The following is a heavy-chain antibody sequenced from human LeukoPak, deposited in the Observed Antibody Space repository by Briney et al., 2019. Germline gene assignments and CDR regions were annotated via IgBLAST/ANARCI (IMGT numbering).Heavy chain of an antibody. V-gene: IGHV1-2*02. Sequence: ASVKVSCKASGYTFTGYYMHWVRQAPGQGLEWMGWINPNSSGTNYAQKFQGRVTMTRDTSISTAYMELSRLRSDDTAVYECAREYIAAFPRIDYWGQGTLVTVSS. CDR1: GYTFTGYY. J-gene: IGHJ4*02. CDR3: AREYIAAFPRIDY. D-gene: IGHD6-6*01. CDR2: INPNSSGT.